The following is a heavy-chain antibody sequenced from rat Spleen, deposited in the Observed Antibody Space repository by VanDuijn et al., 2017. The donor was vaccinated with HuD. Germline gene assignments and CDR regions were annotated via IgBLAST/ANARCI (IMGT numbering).Heavy chain of an antibody. J-gene: IGHJ3*01. CDR3: TTGGDYGGYSEEGVWFAY. Sequence: EVQLVESGGGLVQPGRSLKLSCAASGFTFSNYYMAWVRQAPTKGLEWVAYISTGGGSPYYRDSVKGRFTISRDNAKSTLYLQMDSLRSEDTATYYCTTGGDYGGYSEEGVWFAYWGQGTLVTVSS. D-gene: IGHD1-11*01. CDR2: ISTGGGSP. CDR1: GFTFSNYY. V-gene: IGHV5-27*01.